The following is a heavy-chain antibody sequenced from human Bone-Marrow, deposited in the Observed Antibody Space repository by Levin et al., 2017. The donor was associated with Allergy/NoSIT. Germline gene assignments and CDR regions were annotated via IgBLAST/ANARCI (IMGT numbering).Heavy chain of an antibody. CDR1: GVTLTSEA. Sequence: GGSLRLSCAASGVTLTSEAVQWIRQAPGKGLEWVAGLSYDGREKFYSDSVEGRFTISTDNSKNTLYLQMNSLRFEDTAVYYCARDADSSIDWGQGTLVTVSS. CDR2: LSYDGREK. CDR3: ARDADSSID. J-gene: IGHJ1*01. D-gene: IGHD3-22*01. V-gene: IGHV3-30*04.